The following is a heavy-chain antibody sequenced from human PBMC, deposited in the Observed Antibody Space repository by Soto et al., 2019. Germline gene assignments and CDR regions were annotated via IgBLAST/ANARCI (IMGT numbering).Heavy chain of an antibody. D-gene: IGHD5-12*01. CDR3: ARQFSQKMATLDY. V-gene: IGHV4-39*01. J-gene: IGHJ4*02. CDR1: GGSISSSSYY. Sequence: PSETLSLTCTVSGGSISSSSYYWGWIRQPPGKGLEWIGSIYYSGSTYYNPSLKSRVTISVDTSKNQFSLKLSSVTAADTAVYYCARQFSQKMATLDYWGQGTLVTVSS. CDR2: IYYSGST.